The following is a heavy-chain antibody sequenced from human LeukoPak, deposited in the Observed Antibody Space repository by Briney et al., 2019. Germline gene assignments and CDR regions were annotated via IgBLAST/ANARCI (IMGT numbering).Heavy chain of an antibody. D-gene: IGHD3-22*01. J-gene: IGHJ4*02. CDR1: GFTFSSYW. CDR2: IKQDGSEK. V-gene: IGHV3-7*01. CDR3: AKDLQYYDSSGYPHY. Sequence: GGSLRLSCAASGFTFSSYWMSWVRQAPGKGLEWVANIKQDGSEKYYVDSVKGRFTISRDNSKNTLYLQVNSLRAEDTAVYYCAKDLQYYDSSGYPHYWGQGTLVTVSS.